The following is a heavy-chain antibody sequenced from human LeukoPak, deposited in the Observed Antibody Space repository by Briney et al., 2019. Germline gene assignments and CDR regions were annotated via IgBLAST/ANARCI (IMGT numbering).Heavy chain of an antibody. Sequence: GGSLRLSCAASGFTFSSYVMHWVRQAPGKGLEWVSIIRYDGNTKYYADSVKGRFTLSRDNSKNTLYLQVNSLRTDDTAVYYCARGGSSSWSFIDYWGQGTLVTVSS. CDR3: ARGGSSSWSFIDY. J-gene: IGHJ4*02. D-gene: IGHD6-13*01. V-gene: IGHV3-30*02. CDR1: GFTFSSYV. CDR2: IRYDGNTK.